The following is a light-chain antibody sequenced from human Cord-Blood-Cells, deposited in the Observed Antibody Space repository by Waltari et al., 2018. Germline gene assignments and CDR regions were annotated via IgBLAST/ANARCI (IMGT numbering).Light chain of an antibody. CDR3: QQYET. V-gene: IGKV3-15*01. J-gene: IGKJ1*01. CDR1: QSVSSN. CDR2: GAS. Sequence: DIVMTQSPATLSVSPGERATLSCRASQSVSSNLAWYQQKPGQAPRLLIYGASTRATGIPARFSGSGSGTEFTLTISSLQSEDFAVYYCQQYETFGQGTKVEIK.